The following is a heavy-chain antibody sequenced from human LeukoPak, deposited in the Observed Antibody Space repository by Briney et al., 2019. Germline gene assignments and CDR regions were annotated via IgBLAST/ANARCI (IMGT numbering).Heavy chain of an antibody. Sequence: GGSLRLSCAASGFTFSSYSMNWVRQAPGKGLEWVSYISSSSSTIYYADSVKGLFTSSRDNAKNSLYLQMRRLRAEDTAVYYCARMDWDIVVVPAAFFDYWGQGTLVTVSS. CDR3: ARMDWDIVVVPAAFFDY. CDR2: ISSSSSTI. V-gene: IGHV3-48*01. J-gene: IGHJ4*02. D-gene: IGHD2-2*01. CDR1: GFTFSSYS.